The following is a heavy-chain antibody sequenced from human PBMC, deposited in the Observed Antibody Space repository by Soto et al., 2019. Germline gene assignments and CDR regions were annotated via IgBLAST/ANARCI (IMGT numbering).Heavy chain of an antibody. D-gene: IGHD2-21*01. CDR3: ARYSPRVPTTRAFDI. V-gene: IGHV4-34*01. CDR2: INHSGST. Sequence: SETLSLTCAVYGGSFSGYYWSWIRQPPGKGLEWIGEINHSGSTNYNPSLKSRVTISVDTSKNQFSLKLSSVTAADTAVYYCARYSPRVPTTRAFDIWGQETMVTV. CDR1: GGSFSGYY. J-gene: IGHJ3*02.